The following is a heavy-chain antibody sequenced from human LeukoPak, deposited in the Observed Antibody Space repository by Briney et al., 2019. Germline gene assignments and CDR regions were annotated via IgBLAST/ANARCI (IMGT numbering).Heavy chain of an antibody. V-gene: IGHV3-23*01. CDR3: AELGITMIGGV. D-gene: IGHD3-10*02. Sequence: GGSLRLSCAVSGFIFNNYGMHWVRQAPGKGLEWVSAISGSGGSTYYADSVKGRFTISRDNSKNTLYLQMNSLRAEDTAVYYCAELGITMIGGVWGKGTTVTISS. CDR2: ISGSGGST. J-gene: IGHJ6*04. CDR1: GFIFNNYG.